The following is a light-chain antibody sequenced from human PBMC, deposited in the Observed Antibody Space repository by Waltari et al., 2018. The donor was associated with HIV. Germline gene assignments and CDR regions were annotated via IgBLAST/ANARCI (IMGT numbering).Light chain of an antibody. CDR3: QAWDNSIGL. J-gene: IGLJ3*02. CDR2: EDA. CDR1: KLGDKY. Sequence: SYELTQSPSVSVSPGQTASIPCSGHKLGDKYVSWYQQRPVQPPKVVLYEDAKPPAGVPERVSGPNSWNTATLTISGTQPMEEADYYCQAWDNSIGLFGGGTKLTVL. V-gene: IGLV3-1*01.